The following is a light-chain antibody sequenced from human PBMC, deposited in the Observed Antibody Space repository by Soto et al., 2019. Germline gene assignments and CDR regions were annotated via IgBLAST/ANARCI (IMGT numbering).Light chain of an antibody. CDR3: QQIYSTSSIT. CDR2: AAS. Sequence: DIPMTQSPSSLSASVGDIVTITCRASQTISYYLNWYQQKPGKAPKLLIYAASSLQSGVPSRFSGSGSGTDYTLTISSLQPEDSATYYCQQIYSTSSITFGQGTRLEIK. J-gene: IGKJ5*01. V-gene: IGKV1-39*01. CDR1: QTISYY.